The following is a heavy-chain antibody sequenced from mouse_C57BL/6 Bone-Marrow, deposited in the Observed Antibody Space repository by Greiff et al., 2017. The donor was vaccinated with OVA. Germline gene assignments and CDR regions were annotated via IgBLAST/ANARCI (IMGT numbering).Heavy chain of an antibody. D-gene: IGHD2-4*01. CDR3: ARTYDFFDY. CDR1: GYTFTDYY. V-gene: IGHV1-19*01. CDR2: INPYNGGT. Sequence: EVQLQQSGPVLVKPGASVKMSCKASGYTFTDYYMNWVKQSHGKSLEWIGVINPYNGGTSYNQKFKGKATLTVDKSSSTAYMELNSLTSEDSAVYYCARTYDFFDYWGQGTTLTVSS. J-gene: IGHJ2*01.